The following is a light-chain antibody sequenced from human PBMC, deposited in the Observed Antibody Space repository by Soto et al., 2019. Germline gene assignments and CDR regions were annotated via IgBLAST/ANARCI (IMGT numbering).Light chain of an antibody. V-gene: IGKV3-20*01. CDR1: QSVSRY. J-gene: IGKJ5*01. CDR2: GKS. CDR3: QQYGSSIT. Sequence: EIVLTQSPATLSLSPGERATLSCRASQSVSRYLAWYQQKPGQAPRLLIYGKSSRATGIPDRFSGSGSGTDFTLTISRLEPEDFAVYYRQQYGSSITFGQGTRLEIK.